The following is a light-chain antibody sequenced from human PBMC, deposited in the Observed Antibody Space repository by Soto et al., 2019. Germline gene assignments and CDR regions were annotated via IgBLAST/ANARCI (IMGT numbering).Light chain of an antibody. V-gene: IGKV3-15*01. Sequence: VLTKSQVTLSVSPGERVTLSCRASQRLSSNLAWYQQRPGQAPRLLIYGASIRATDIPARFIGSGSGTEFTLTISSLQSEDFAVYYCQQYINWPRTFGQGTKVDI. J-gene: IGKJ1*01. CDR2: GAS. CDR1: QRLSSN. CDR3: QQYINWPRT.